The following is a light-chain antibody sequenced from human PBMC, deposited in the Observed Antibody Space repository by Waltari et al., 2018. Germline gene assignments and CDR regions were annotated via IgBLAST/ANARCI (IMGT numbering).Light chain of an antibody. CDR2: YCA. CDR3: SSYTSVNTR. V-gene: IGLV2-14*03. Sequence: QSALTQPASMSGSPGQSIPISCTGTSSAVDGFNFVSWYQQYPGKAPKLIIYYCANRPSGVSHRFSGSRSGNTASLTISGLQAEDEADYYCSSYTSVNTRFGGGTKLTVL. J-gene: IGLJ2*01. CDR1: SSAVDGFNF.